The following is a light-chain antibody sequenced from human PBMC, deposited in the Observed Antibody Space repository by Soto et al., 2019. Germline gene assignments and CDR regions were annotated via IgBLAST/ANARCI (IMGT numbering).Light chain of an antibody. CDR3: SSYTARSTLV. Sequence: QSALTQPASVSGSAGQSITISCSGTMRDVGAYNLVSWYQQHPGTAPKLIIYEVLNRPSGISSRFSGSRSGNTASLTISGLQPEDEGDYYFSSYTARSTLVFGGGTKVTVL. CDR1: MRDVGAYNL. CDR2: EVL. V-gene: IGLV2-14*01. J-gene: IGLJ3*02.